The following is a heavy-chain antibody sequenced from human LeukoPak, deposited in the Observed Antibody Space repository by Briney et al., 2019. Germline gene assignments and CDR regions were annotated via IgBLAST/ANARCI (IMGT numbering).Heavy chain of an antibody. CDR1: GGTFSSYA. CDR2: IIPIFGTA. CDR3: NYYDSSGYDPVDY. V-gene: IGHV1-69*05. Sequence: SVKVSCKASGGTFSSYAISWVRQAPGQGLEWMGGIIPIFGTANYAQKFQGRVTITTDESTSTAYMELSSLRSEDTAAYYCNYYDSSGYDPVDYWGQGTLVTVSS. D-gene: IGHD3-22*01. J-gene: IGHJ4*02.